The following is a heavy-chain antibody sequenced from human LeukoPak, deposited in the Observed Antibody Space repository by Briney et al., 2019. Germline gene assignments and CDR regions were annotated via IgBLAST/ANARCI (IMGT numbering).Heavy chain of an antibody. CDR3: ARDAHPYGSGSYLFDY. Sequence: SETLSLTCTVSGGSISSYYWSWIRQPSGKGLEWIGYIYYSGSTNYNPSLKSRVTISVDTSKNQFSLKLSSVTAADTAVYYCARDAHPYGSGSYLFDYWGQGTLVTVSS. CDR2: IYYSGST. J-gene: IGHJ4*02. V-gene: IGHV4-59*01. D-gene: IGHD3-10*01. CDR1: GGSISSYY.